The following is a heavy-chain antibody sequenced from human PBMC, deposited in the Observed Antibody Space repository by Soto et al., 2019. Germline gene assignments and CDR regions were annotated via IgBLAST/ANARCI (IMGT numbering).Heavy chain of an antibody. V-gene: IGHV3-15*01. J-gene: IGHJ1*01. CDR1: GFTFSNAW. CDR3: TTEPATVTTAAEYFQH. CDR2: IKSKTDGGTT. Sequence: EVQLVESGGGLVKPGGSLRLSCAASGFTFSNAWMSWVRQAPGKGLEWVGRIKSKTDGGTTDYAAPVKGRFTISRDDSKHTLYLQMNSLKTEDTAVYYCTTEPATVTTAAEYFQHWGQGTLVTVSS. D-gene: IGHD4-17*01.